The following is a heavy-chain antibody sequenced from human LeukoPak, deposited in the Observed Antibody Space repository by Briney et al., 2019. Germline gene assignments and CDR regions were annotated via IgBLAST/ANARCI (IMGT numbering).Heavy chain of an antibody. D-gene: IGHD2-2*01. CDR3: ASQKGGSSR. CDR2: INHSGST. J-gene: IGHJ4*02. V-gene: IGHV4-34*01. Sequence: SETLSLTCAVYGGSFSGYYWSWIRQPPGKGLEWIGEINHSGSTNYNPSLKSRVTISVDTSKNQFSLKLSSVTAADTAVYYCASQKGGSSRWGQGTLVTVSS. CDR1: GGSFSGYY.